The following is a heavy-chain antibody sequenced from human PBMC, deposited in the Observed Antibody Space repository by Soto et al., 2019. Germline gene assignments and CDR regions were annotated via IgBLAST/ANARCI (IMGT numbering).Heavy chain of an antibody. CDR3: ARVVSSVGATEN. CDR1: GGTFSSYA. J-gene: IGHJ4*02. Sequence: QVQLVQSGAEVKKPGSSVKVSCKASGGTFSSYAISWVRQAPGQGLEWMGGIITIFGTANYAQKFQGRVTITADESTSTAYMELSSLRSEDTAVYYWARVVSSVGATENWCQGTLVTVSS. D-gene: IGHD1-26*01. CDR2: IITIFGTA. V-gene: IGHV1-69*01.